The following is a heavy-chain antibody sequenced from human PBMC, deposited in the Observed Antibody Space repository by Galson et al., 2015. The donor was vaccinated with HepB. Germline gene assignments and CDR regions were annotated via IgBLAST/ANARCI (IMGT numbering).Heavy chain of an antibody. CDR2: ISSSGSTI. Sequence: SLRLSCAASGFTFSDYYMSWIRQAPGKGLEWVSYISSSGSTIYYADSVKGRFTISRDNAENSLYLQMNSLRAEDTAIYYCARARIVVVPFDFWGQGTLVTVSS. CDR1: GFTFSDYY. CDR3: ARARIVVVPFDF. J-gene: IGHJ4*02. V-gene: IGHV3-11*01. D-gene: IGHD3-22*01.